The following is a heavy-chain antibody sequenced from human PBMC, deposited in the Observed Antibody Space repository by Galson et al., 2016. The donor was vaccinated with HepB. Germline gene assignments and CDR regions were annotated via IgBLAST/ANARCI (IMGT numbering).Heavy chain of an antibody. CDR3: ARDILAAREYEGLFEW. Sequence: SLRLSCAASGFTLSHYEMNWVRQAPGQGLQWVSYISNWGDTISYADSVKGRFTISRDNDKNSLYLQLRSLRAEDTAVYYCARDILAAREYEGLFEWWGQGTLVTVSS. D-gene: IGHD3-3*01. V-gene: IGHV3-48*03. CDR2: ISNWGDTI. J-gene: IGHJ4*02. CDR1: GFTLSHYE.